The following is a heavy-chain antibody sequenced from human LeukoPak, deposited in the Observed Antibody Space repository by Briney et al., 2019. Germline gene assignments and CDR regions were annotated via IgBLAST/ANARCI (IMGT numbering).Heavy chain of an antibody. Sequence: SLRLSCAASGFTFSDYYMSWIRQAPGKGLEWVSYISSSGSTIYYADSVKGRFTISRDNAKNSLYLQMNSLRAEDTAVYYCAREPCSSSGWYCPVASWGQGTLVTVSS. V-gene: IGHV3-11*04. CDR3: AREPCSSSGWYCPVAS. CDR2: ISSSGSTI. CDR1: GFTFSDYY. J-gene: IGHJ4*02. D-gene: IGHD6-19*01.